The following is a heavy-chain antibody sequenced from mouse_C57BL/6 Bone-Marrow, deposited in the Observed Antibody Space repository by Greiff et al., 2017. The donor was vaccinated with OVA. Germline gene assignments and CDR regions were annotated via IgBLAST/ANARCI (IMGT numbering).Heavy chain of an antibody. CDR2: IDPSDSYT. D-gene: IGHD1-1*01. Sequence: QVQLQQSGAELVKPGASVKLSCKASGYTFTSYWMQWVKQRPGQGLEWIGEIDPSDSYTNYNQKFKGKATLTVDTSSSTAYMQLSSLTSEDSAVYYCAREITTVVATNYYFDYWGQGTTLTVSS. J-gene: IGHJ2*01. CDR1: GYTFTSYW. CDR3: AREITTVVATNYYFDY. V-gene: IGHV1-50*01.